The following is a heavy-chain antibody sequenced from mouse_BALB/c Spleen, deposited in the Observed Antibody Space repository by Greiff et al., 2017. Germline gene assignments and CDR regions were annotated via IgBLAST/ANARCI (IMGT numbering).Heavy chain of an antibody. V-gene: IGHV1-69*02. CDR2: IDPSDSYT. Sequence: QVQLKQPGAELVKPGASVKLSCKASGYTFTSYWMHWVKQRPGQGLEWIGEIDPSDSYTNYNQKFKGKATLTVDKSSSTAYMQLSSLTSEDSAVYYCARSEYGNPAWFAYWGQGTLVTVSA. D-gene: IGHD2-10*02. J-gene: IGHJ3*01. CDR3: ARSEYGNPAWFAY. CDR1: GYTFTSYW.